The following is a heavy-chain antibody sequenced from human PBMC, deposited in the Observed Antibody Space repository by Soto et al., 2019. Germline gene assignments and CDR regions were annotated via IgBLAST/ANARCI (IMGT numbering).Heavy chain of an antibody. CDR3: SRGIKGGLDA. CDR2: ISYDGSNK. D-gene: IGHD2-21*01. CDR1: GFVSNNYD. Sequence: QVQLAASGGGVVQPGRSLRLSCAASGFVSNNYDIHWVRQAPGKGLAWLASISYDGSNKYYADSVKGRFTISRDNSKNTLSLQINSLGAEDTAVYYCSRGIKGGLDAWGQGTLVTVSS. V-gene: IGHV3-30*03. J-gene: IGHJ5*02.